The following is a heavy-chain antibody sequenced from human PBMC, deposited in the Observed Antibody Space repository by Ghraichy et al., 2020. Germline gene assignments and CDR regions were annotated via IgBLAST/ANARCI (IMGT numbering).Heavy chain of an antibody. V-gene: IGHV4-39*01. Sequence: SETQSLTCTVSGGSISSSSYYWGWIRQPPGKGLEWIGSIYYSGSTYYNPSLKSRVTISVDTSKNQFSLKLSSVTAADTAVYYCASGFLVVTAVDYWGQGTLVTVSS. CDR3: ASGFLVVTAVDY. CDR1: GGSISSSSYY. J-gene: IGHJ4*02. D-gene: IGHD2-21*02. CDR2: IYYSGST.